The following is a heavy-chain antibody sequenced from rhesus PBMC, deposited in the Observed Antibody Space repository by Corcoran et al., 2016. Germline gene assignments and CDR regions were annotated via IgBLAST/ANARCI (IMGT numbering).Heavy chain of an antibody. J-gene: IGHJ2*01. D-gene: IGHD2-15*01. CDR1: GFSISTTGTG. CDR2: IYWNDSK. V-gene: IGHV2-95*01. Sequence: QVTLKESGPALVKPTQTLTLTCTFSGFSISTTGTGVGWIRQPPGKALEWLASIYWNDSKYYSTSLKSRITISKDTSKNHVVLTMTNMDPVDTATYYCARVVVVLTAPPRYFDLWGPGTPITISS. CDR3: ARVVVVLTAPPRYFDL.